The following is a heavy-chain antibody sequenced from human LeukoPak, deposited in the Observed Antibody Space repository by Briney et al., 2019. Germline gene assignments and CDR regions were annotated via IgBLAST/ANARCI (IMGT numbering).Heavy chain of an antibody. D-gene: IGHD3-9*01. CDR2: ISSSSYI. CDR1: GFTFSSYS. CDR3: ARGGTDILTGYYSLY. Sequence: GGSLRLPCAASGFTFSSYSMNWVRQAPGKGLEWVSSISSSSYIYYADSVKGRFTISRDNAKNSLYLQMNSLRAEDTAVYYCARGGTDILTGYYSLYWGQGTLVTVSS. V-gene: IGHV3-21*01. J-gene: IGHJ4*02.